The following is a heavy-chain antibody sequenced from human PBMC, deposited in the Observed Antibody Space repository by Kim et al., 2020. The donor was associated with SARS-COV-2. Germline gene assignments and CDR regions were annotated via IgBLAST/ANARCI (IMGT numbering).Heavy chain of an antibody. CDR3: TTDCSGVLRYFDWLGY. D-gene: IGHD3-9*01. CDR2: IKSKTDGGTT. J-gene: IGHJ4*02. CDR1: GFTFSNAW. Sequence: GGSLRLSCAASGFTFSNAWMSWVRQAPGKGLEWVGRIKSKTDGGTTDYAAPVKGRFTISRDDSKNTLYLQMNSLKTEDTAVYYCTTDCSGVLRYFDWLGYWGQGTLVTVSS. V-gene: IGHV3-15*01.